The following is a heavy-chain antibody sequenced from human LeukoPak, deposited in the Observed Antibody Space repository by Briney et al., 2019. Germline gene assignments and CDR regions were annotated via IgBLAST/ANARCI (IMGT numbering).Heavy chain of an antibody. V-gene: IGHV4-4*07. J-gene: IGHJ5*02. D-gene: IGHD3-22*01. CDR1: GGSISSYY. CDR3: AREYNYDSSGYYYINWFDP. CDR2: IYTSGST. Sequence: SETLSLTCSLSGGSISSYYWSWIRQPAGKGLEWIGRIYTSGSTNYNPSLKSRVTMSVDTSKNQFSLKLSSVTAADTAVYYCAREYNYDSSGYYYINWFDPWGQGTLVTVS.